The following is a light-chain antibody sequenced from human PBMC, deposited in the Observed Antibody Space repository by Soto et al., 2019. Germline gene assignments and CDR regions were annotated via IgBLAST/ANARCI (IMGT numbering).Light chain of an antibody. CDR1: QSISTW. J-gene: IGKJ1*01. Sequence: DIQMTQSPSTLSASVGDRVTITCRASQSISTWLAWYQQIPGRAPNLLIYDASSLESGGPSRFSGRGSGPEFSLTISSLQPDDFATYYCQQDNDYPWTFGQGTKV. CDR3: QQDNDYPWT. V-gene: IGKV1-5*01. CDR2: DAS.